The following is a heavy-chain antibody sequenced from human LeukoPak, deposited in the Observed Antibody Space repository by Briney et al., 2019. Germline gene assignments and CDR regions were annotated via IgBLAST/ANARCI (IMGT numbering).Heavy chain of an antibody. CDR3: AREAMTTVTTGFDP. CDR2: IYYSGST. V-gene: IGHV4-31*03. J-gene: IGHJ5*02. Sequence: SETLSLTCTVSGGSISGGGYYWSWIRQHPGKGLEWIGYIYYSGSTYYNPSLKSRVTISVDTSKNQFSLKLSSVTAADTAVYYSAREAMTTVTTGFDPWGQGTLVTVSS. CDR1: GGSISGGGYY. D-gene: IGHD4-11*01.